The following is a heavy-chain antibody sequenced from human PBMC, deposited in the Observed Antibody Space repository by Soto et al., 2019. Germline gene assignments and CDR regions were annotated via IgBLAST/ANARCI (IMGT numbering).Heavy chain of an antibody. CDR1: GFSLSTSGVG. V-gene: IGHV2-5*01. D-gene: IGHD2-2*02. J-gene: IGHJ4*02. CDR3: ARVVEMAAISTPPFDY. CDR2: IYWYDDK. Sequence: GSGPTLMNLSQTLTLTCTFSGFSLSTSGVGVGWIRQPPGKALEWLVLIYWYDDKRYSPSRKNKPTITKDPSKNQVDHTMNNMDPVDTATYSCARVVEMAAISTPPFDYWGQGTLVTVSS.